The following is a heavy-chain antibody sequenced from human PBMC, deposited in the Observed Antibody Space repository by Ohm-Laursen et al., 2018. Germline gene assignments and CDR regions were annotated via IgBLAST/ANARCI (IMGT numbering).Heavy chain of an antibody. CDR2: ISTSGTYV. CDR1: GFTFSTYS. Sequence: SLRLSCAAFGFTFSTYSMNWVRQAPGKGLEWVSSISTSGTYVSYADSVKGRFTISRDNAKNSMFLQMNSLRAEDTAVYYCARDARDALRLLEIDYWGQGTLVTVSS. D-gene: IGHD3-3*01. V-gene: IGHV3-21*01. J-gene: IGHJ4*02. CDR3: ARDARDALRLLEIDY.